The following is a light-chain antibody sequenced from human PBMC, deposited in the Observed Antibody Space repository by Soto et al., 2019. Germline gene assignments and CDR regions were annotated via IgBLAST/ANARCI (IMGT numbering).Light chain of an antibody. Sequence: AIRMTQSPSSFSASTGDRVTITCRASQGISSYLAWYQQKPGKAPKLLIYAAPTLQSGVPSRFSGSGSGTDFTLTISCLQSEDFATYYCQQYYSYPQTFGPGTKVDIK. CDR3: QQYYSYPQT. J-gene: IGKJ3*01. V-gene: IGKV1-8*01. CDR1: QGISSY. CDR2: AAP.